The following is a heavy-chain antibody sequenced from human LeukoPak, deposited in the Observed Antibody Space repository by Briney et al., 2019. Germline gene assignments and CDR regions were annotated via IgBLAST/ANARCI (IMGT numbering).Heavy chain of an antibody. CDR1: GGSFSGYY. CDR2: INHSGST. Sequence: SETLSLTCAVYGGSFSGYYWSWIRQPPGKGLEWIGEINHSGSTNYNPSLKSRVTISVDTSKNQFSLKLSSVTAADTAVYYYARGLNYYGSGSYLDYWGQGTLVTVSS. CDR3: ARGLNYYGSGSYLDY. J-gene: IGHJ4*02. D-gene: IGHD3-10*01. V-gene: IGHV4-34*01.